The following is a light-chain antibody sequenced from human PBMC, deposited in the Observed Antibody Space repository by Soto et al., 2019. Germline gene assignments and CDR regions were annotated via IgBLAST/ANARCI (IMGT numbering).Light chain of an antibody. V-gene: IGKV3-20*01. Sequence: EIVLTQSPGTLSLSPGERAILSCRASQSINNRYLAWYQQMPGRAPRLLIHGASSRAAGIPDRFSGSGSGTEFTLTISSLQSEDSAVYYCQQYVHWPPGAFGQGTTVEIK. CDR2: GAS. CDR1: QSINNRY. J-gene: IGKJ1*01. CDR3: QQYVHWPPGA.